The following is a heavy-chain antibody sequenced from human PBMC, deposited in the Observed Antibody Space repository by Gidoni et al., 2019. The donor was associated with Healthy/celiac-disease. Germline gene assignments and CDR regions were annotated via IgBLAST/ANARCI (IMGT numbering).Heavy chain of an antibody. D-gene: IGHD4-17*01. J-gene: IGHJ4*02. CDR2: ISYDGSNK. Sequence: QVQLVESGGGVVPPGRSLRLSCAASGFPFSSYAMHCVRQAPGKGLEWVAVISYDGSNKYYADSVKGRFTISRDNSKNTLYLQMNSLRAEDTAVYYCARDYGDYGWFDVDYWGQGTLVTVSS. V-gene: IGHV3-30-3*01. CDR1: GFPFSSYA. CDR3: ARDYGDYGWFDVDY.